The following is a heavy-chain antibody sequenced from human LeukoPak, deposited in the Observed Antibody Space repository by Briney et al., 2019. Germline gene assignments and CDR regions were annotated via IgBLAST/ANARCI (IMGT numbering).Heavy chain of an antibody. J-gene: IGHJ4*02. CDR2: TIPIFGTS. CDR3: ATEGGYNYGYGGYFDY. CDR1: GGTFNSYA. D-gene: IGHD3-16*01. V-gene: IGHV1-69*05. Sequence: GASVKVSCKASGGTFNSYAISWVRQAPGQGLEWMGRTIPIFGTSNYAQKFQDRVTITTDESKSMAYLELSSLRSEDTAMYYCATEGGYNYGYGGYFDYWGQGALVTVSS.